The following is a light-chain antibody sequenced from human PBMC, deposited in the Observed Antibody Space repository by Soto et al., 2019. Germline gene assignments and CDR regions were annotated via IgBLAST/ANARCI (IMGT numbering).Light chain of an antibody. V-gene: IGLV2-14*03. Sequence: QSALTQPASVSGSPGQSITISCTGTSSDVGRYNYVSWYQQHPGKAPKLLICDVTNRPSGVSNRFSGSKSGNTASLTISGLQTEDEADYYCSSFASSIPLVFGGGTKLTVL. CDR3: SSFASSIPLV. CDR2: DVT. J-gene: IGLJ2*01. CDR1: SSDVGRYNY.